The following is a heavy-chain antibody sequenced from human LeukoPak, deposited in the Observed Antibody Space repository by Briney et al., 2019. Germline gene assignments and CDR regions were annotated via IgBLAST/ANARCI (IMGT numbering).Heavy chain of an antibody. D-gene: IGHD4-11*01. J-gene: IGHJ6*02. CDR3: LRDTGYAMDV. V-gene: IGHV3-53*01. CDR1: GFTVSTNY. Sequence: PGGSLRLSCAASGFTVSTNYLTWVRQAPGKGLECVSLIYSGGDTWYGDSVKGRFTVSRDNSKNTLYLQMNSLRAEDTAVYYCLRDTGYAMDVWGQATTVTVSS. CDR2: IYSGGDT.